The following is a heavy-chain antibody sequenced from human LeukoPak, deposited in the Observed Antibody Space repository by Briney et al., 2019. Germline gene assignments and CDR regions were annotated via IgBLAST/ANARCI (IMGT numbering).Heavy chain of an antibody. Sequence: GGSLRLSCAASGFTFSSYWMHWVRQVPGKGLVWVSRINTDGSTTTYADSVKGRSTISRDNAKNTLYLQMNSLRVEDTALYYCARSRGGIYHYWGQGTLVTVSS. V-gene: IGHV3-74*01. CDR3: ARSRGGIYHY. J-gene: IGHJ4*02. D-gene: IGHD1-26*01. CDR1: GFTFSSYW. CDR2: INTDGSTT.